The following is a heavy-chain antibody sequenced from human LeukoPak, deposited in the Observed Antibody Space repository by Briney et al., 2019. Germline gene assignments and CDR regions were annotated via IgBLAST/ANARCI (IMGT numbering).Heavy chain of an antibody. CDR3: ARDLTTSMAYYFDC. Sequence: PGGSLRLSCAASGFTFSSYAMNWVRQAPGKGLEWVSFMSSSGSYIYYADSVKGRFTVSRDNAKNSLSPQMNSLRAEDTAVYYCARDLTTSMAYYFDCWGQGTLVTVSS. CDR1: GFTFSSYA. V-gene: IGHV3-21*01. CDR2: MSSSGSYI. D-gene: IGHD5-18*01. J-gene: IGHJ4*02.